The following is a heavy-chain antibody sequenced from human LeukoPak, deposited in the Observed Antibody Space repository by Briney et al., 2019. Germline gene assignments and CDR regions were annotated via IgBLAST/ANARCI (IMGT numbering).Heavy chain of an antibody. D-gene: IGHD6-13*01. CDR1: GGSMSSHY. CDR2: IYYSGTT. CDR3: ARRSGSSWSIFFDY. Sequence: SETLSLTCTVSGGSMSSHYWSWIRQPPGKGLEWIGYIYYSGTTNYNPSLKSRVTISVDTSKNQFSLKLNSVTAADTAVYYCARRSGSSWSIFFDYWGQGTLVTVSP. J-gene: IGHJ4*02. V-gene: IGHV4-59*08.